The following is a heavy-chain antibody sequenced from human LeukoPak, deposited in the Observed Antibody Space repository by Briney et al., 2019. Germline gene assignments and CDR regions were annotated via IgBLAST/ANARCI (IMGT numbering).Heavy chain of an antibody. J-gene: IGHJ6*03. CDR1: GGSFSGYY. D-gene: IGHD2-15*01. Sequence: SETLSLTCAVYGGSFSGYYWSWIRQPPGKGLEWIGEINHSGLKSRVTISVDTSKNQFSLKLSSVTAADTAVYYCARHVVVVGSYYYYMDVWGKGTTVTISS. V-gene: IGHV4-34*01. CDR2: INHSG. CDR3: ARHVVVVGSYYYYMDV.